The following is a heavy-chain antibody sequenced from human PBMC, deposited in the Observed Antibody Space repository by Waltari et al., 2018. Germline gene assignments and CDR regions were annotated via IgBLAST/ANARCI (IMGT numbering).Heavy chain of an antibody. D-gene: IGHD6-13*01. CDR1: GGTFSSYA. Sequence: QVQLVQSGAEVKKPGSSVKVSCKASGGTFSSYAISWVRQAPGQGLEWMGIINPSGGSTSYAQKFQGRVTMTRDTSTSTVYMELSSLRSEDTAVYYCARGYSSSWYNLRGFDYWGQGTLVTVSS. CDR3: ARGYSSSWYNLRGFDY. J-gene: IGHJ4*02. CDR2: INPSGGST. V-gene: IGHV1-46*01.